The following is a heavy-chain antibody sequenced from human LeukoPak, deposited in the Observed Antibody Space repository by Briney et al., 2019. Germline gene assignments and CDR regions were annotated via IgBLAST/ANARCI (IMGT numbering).Heavy chain of an antibody. CDR1: GFTFSNYG. J-gene: IGHJ3*02. CDR3: ARDPYSSYLI. V-gene: IGHV3-33*01. Sequence: AGGSLRLSCAASGFTFSNYGMHWVRQAPGKGLERVAVIWYDGSNKYYADSVKGRFTISRDNAKNSLYLQMNSLRAEDTAVYYCARDPYSSYLIWGQGTMVTVSS. D-gene: IGHD6-6*01. CDR2: IWYDGSNK.